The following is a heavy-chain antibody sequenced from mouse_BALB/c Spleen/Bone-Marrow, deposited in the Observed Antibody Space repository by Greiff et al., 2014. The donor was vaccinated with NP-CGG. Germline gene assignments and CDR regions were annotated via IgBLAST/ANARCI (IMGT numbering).Heavy chain of an antibody. CDR2: IWADGST. V-gene: IGHV2-9*02. Sequence: QVQLKQSGPGLGAPSQSLSISCTVSGVLLTSYGLHWGRQPPGKGLEWLGVIWADGSTNYNSALMSRLSISKDNSKSQVFLKMNSLQTDDTAMYYCARITTATGAMDYWGQGTSVTVSS. CDR3: ARITTATGAMDY. J-gene: IGHJ4*01. CDR1: GVLLTSYG. D-gene: IGHD1-2*01.